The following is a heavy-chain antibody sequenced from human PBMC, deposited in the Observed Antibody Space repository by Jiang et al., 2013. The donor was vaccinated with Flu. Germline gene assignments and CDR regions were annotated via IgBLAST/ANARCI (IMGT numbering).Heavy chain of an antibody. Sequence: SLTCTVSSGSIRNYYWTWIRQPPGKGLEWLGHIHYSGRTNYSPSLKSRVTISVDTSKNQFSLKLNSVTAADTAVYYCARDHGDYGPPYGLDVWGQGTTVTVSS. J-gene: IGHJ6*02. D-gene: IGHD4-17*01. V-gene: IGHV4-59*13. CDR2: IHYSGRT. CDR3: ARDHGDYGPPYGLDV. CDR1: SGSIRNYY.